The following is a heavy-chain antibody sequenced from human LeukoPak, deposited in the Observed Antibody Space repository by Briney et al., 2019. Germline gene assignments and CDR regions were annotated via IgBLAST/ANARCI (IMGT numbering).Heavy chain of an antibody. CDR2: ISSSSSYT. D-gene: IGHD2-2*01. J-gene: IGHJ4*02. CDR1: GFTFSDYY. CDR3: ARSLGYCSSTSCYIRAIDY. V-gene: IGHV3-11*06. Sequence: GGSLRLSCAASGFTFSDYYMSWIRQAPGKGLEWVSYISSSSSYTNYADSVKGRFTISRDNAKNSLYLQMNTLRAEDTAVYYCARSLGYCSSTSCYIRAIDYWGQGTLVTVSS.